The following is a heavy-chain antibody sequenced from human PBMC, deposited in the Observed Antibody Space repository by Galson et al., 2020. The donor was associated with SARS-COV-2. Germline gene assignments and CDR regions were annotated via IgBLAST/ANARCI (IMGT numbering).Heavy chain of an antibody. D-gene: IGHD7-27*01. Sequence: GGSLRLSCAASGFPFSDFWMTWARQVPGKGLEWVASIQQQGSEKNYVDSVKGRFSISRDNAKNSLYLQMDSLRVEDMALYYCRLSAEHQSLGYVDQWGQGTLVTVSS. CDR1: GFPFSDFW. J-gene: IGHJ4*02. CDR3: RLSAEHQSLGYVDQ. V-gene: IGHV3-7*01. CDR2: IQQQGSEK.